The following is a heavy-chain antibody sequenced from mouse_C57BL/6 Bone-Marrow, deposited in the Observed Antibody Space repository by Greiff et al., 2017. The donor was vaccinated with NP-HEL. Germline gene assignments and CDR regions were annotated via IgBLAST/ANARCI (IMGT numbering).Heavy chain of an antibody. CDR3: ARVVTAESAWFAY. V-gene: IGHV1-19*01. D-gene: IGHD2-2*01. Sequence: EVQLQQSGPVLVKPGASVKMSCKASGYTFTDYYMNWVKQSHGKSLEWIGVINPYNGGTSYNQKFNGKTTLTVDKSSSTAYMELNSLTSEDSAVYYCARVVTAESAWFAYWGQGTLVTVSA. CDR1: GYTFTDYY. CDR2: INPYNGGT. J-gene: IGHJ3*01.